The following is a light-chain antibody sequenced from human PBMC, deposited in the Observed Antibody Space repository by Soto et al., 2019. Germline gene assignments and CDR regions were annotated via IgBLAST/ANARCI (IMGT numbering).Light chain of an antibody. V-gene: IGKV1-5*03. CDR2: KAS. Sequence: DIQMTQSPSTLSASVGDRVTITCRASQSIGSWLAWHQQRPGKAPQVLIYKASTLESGVPSRFSGSGSGTEFTLTISSLQPEDFATYYCQQSYSTPRTFGQGTKVEIK. CDR3: QQSYSTPRT. J-gene: IGKJ1*01. CDR1: QSIGSW.